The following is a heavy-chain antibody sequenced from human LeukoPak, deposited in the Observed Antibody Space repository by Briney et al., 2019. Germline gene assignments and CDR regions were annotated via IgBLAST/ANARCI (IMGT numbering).Heavy chain of an antibody. CDR2: ISAYNGNT. D-gene: IGHD6-19*01. CDR1: GYTFTSYG. CDR3: ARDALYSSGWYPSF. V-gene: IGHV1-18*01. Sequence: EASVKVSCKASGYTFTSYGISWVRQAPGQGLEWMGWISAYNGNTNYAQKLQGRVTMTTDTSTSTAYMELRSLRSDDTAVYYCARDALYSSGWYPSFWGQGTLVTVSS. J-gene: IGHJ4*02.